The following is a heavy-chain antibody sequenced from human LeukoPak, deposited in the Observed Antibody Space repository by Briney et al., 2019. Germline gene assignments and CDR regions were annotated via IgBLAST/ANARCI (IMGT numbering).Heavy chain of an antibody. J-gene: IGHJ4*02. CDR3: ARGGNVEWELTPDY. CDR2: ISYDGSNK. D-gene: IGHD1-26*01. Sequence: PGGSLRLSCAASGFTFSSYAMHWVRQAPGKGLEWVAVISYDGSNKYYADSVKGRFTISRDNSKNTLYLQMNSLRAEDTAVYYCARGGNVEWELTPDYWGQGTLVTVSS. CDR1: GFTFSSYA. V-gene: IGHV3-30*01.